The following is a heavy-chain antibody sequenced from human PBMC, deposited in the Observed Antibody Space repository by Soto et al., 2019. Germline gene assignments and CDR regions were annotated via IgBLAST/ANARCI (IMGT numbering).Heavy chain of an antibody. CDR2: ISWDGGST. CDR3: AKARCGGDCSYFDY. D-gene: IGHD2-21*02. Sequence: EVQLVESGGVVVQPGGSLRLSCAASGFTFDDYTMHWVRQAPGKGLEWVSLISWDGGSTYYADSVKGRFTISRDNSKNSLYLQMNSLRTADTALYYCAKARCGGDCSYFDYWGQGTLVSVSS. V-gene: IGHV3-43*01. J-gene: IGHJ4*02. CDR1: GFTFDDYT.